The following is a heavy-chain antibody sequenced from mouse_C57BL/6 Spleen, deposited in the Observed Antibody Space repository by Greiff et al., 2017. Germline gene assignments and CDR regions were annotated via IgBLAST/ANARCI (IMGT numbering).Heavy chain of an antibody. CDR2: INPGSGGT. CDR3: ARSGVYGNSAWFAY. J-gene: IGHJ3*01. CDR1: GYAFTNYL. Sequence: QVQLQQSGAELVRPGTSVKVSCKASGYAFTNYLIEWVKQRPGQGLEWIGVINPGSGGTNYNEKFKGKATLTADKSSSTAYMQLSSLTSEDSAVYFCARSGVYGNSAWFAYWGQGTLVTVSA. V-gene: IGHV1-54*01. D-gene: IGHD2-1*01.